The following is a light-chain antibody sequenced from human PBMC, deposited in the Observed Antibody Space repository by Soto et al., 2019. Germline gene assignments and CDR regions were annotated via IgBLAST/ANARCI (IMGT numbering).Light chain of an antibody. CDR1: QSVTSNY. J-gene: IGKJ5*01. CDR3: QQYGTSPGIT. CDR2: GAS. Sequence: EIVLTQSACTLSLSPGESPNLSSAASQSVTSNYLAWYQQKPGQAPRLLLFGASIRDTGIPDRFSGSGSGTDFTLTISRLEPHDFAVYYCQQYGTSPGITFGQGTRLEIK. V-gene: IGKV3-20*01.